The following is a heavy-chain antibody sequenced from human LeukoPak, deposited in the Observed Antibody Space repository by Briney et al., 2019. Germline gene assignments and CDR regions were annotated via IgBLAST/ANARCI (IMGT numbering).Heavy chain of an antibody. CDR2: IYTSGST. V-gene: IGHV4-4*07. CDR3: ARVLGSGSYVAFDI. Sequence: SETLSLTCTVSGGSISSYYWSWIRQPAGKGLEWIGRIYTSGSTNYNPSLKSRVTMSVDTSKNQFSLKLSSVTAADPAVYYCARVLGSGSYVAFDIWGQGTMVTVSS. J-gene: IGHJ3*02. D-gene: IGHD3-10*01. CDR1: GGSISSYY.